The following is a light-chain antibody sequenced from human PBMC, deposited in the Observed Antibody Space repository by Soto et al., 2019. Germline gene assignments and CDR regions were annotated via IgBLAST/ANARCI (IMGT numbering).Light chain of an antibody. CDR1: SSDVGGYNY. CDR3: ISYTSSSTLYV. J-gene: IGLJ1*01. V-gene: IGLV2-14*01. CDR2: DVS. Sequence: QSALTQPASVSGSPGQSITISCTGPSSDVGGYNYVSWYQQHPGKAPKLMIYDVSNRPSGVSNRFSGSKSGNTASLTISGLQAEDEADYYCISYTSSSTLYVFGTGTKLTVL.